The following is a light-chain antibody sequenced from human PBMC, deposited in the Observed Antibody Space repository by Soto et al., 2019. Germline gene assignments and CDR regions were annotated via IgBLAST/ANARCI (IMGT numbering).Light chain of an antibody. Sequence: DVVMTQSPDSLAVSLGERSATNCKSSQNLLFSSNNKNSLAWYQQKPGQPPKLLMYWASTRESGAPDRFSGSGSGRDFTLTISSLQAEDVAVYYCQQYHTTPNTFGQGTKVEIK. CDR2: WAS. V-gene: IGKV4-1*01. CDR3: QQYHTTPNT. CDR1: QNLLFSSNNKNS. J-gene: IGKJ2*01.